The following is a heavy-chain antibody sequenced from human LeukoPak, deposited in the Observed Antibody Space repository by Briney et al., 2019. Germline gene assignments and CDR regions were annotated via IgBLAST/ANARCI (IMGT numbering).Heavy chain of an antibody. CDR1: GFTLSSYW. CDR2: INSDGSNI. Sequence: GGSLRLSCAASGFTLSSYWMHWVRQAPGEGLVWVSRINSDGSNINYANSVKDRFTISRDNAKNTLYLQMNSLRVEDTAVYYCVRSSGWPGYWGQGTMVTVSS. V-gene: IGHV3-74*01. J-gene: IGHJ4*02. CDR3: VRSSGWPGY. D-gene: IGHD6-19*01.